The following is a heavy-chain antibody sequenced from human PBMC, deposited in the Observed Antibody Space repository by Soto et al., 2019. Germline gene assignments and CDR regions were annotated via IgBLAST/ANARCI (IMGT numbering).Heavy chain of an antibody. CDR1: GGTFSSYA. CDR2: IIPIFGTA. CDR3: ARGSSGSYRHYYYYGMDV. J-gene: IGHJ6*02. Sequence: SVKVSCKASGGTFSSYAISWVRQAPGQGLEWMGGIIPIFGTASYAQKFQGRVTITADESTSTAYMELSSLRSEDTAVYYCARGSSGSYRHYYYYGMDVWGQGTTVTVSS. V-gene: IGHV1-69*13. D-gene: IGHD1-26*01.